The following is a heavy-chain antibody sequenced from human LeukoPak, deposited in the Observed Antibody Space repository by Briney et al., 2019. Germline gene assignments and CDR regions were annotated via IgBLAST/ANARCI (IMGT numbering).Heavy chain of an antibody. CDR2: ISGSDGTT. CDR3: AKDSLSPGYDPVDY. CDR1: GFTFSTYA. V-gene: IGHV3-23*01. Sequence: GGSLRLSCAASGFTFSTYAMSWVRQSPGKGLEWVSTISGSDGTTYYAGSVKGRFTISRDNSKNTLYLQMNSLRAEDTAVYYCAKDSLSPGYDPVDYGGQGTLVTVS. J-gene: IGHJ4*02. D-gene: IGHD5-12*01.